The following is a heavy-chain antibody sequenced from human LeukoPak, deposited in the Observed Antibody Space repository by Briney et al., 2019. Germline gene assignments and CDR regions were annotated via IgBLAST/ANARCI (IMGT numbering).Heavy chain of an antibody. CDR1: SSXXY. CDR3: XXXXXXXXXXXXXPY. V-gene: IGHV4-39*01. CDR2: IYYSGST. Sequence: SSXXYXGWIRQXPXXGLEWIGNIYYSGSTLYNPSLKSRVTISLDTSXDQFSLRLTSVTAADTAVYXXXXXXXXXXXXXXXPYWGQXTXVTVSS. J-gene: IGHJ4*02.